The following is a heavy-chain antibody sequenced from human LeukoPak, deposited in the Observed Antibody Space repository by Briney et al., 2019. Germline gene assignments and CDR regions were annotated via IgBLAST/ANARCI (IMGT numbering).Heavy chain of an antibody. CDR2: IYHSGST. V-gene: IGHV4-30-2*01. CDR1: GGSLSSGGYS. Sequence: SQTLSLTCAVSGGSLSSGGYSWSWIRQPPGKGLEWIGYIYHSGSTYYNPSLKSRVTISVDRSKNQFSLKLSSVTAADTAVYYCASASVEMATSLDYWGQGTLVTVSS. J-gene: IGHJ4*02. CDR3: ASASVEMATSLDY. D-gene: IGHD5-24*01.